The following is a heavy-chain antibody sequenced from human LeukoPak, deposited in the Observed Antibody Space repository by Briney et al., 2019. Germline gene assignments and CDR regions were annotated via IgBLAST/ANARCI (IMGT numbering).Heavy chain of an antibody. CDR2: IYSGGST. Sequence: GGSLRLSCAASGFTVSSNYMSWARQAPGKGLEWVSVIYSGGSTYYADSVKGRFTISRDNSKNTLYLQMNSLRAEDTAVYYCAREGLVSPVDYWGQGTLVTVSS. D-gene: IGHD3/OR15-3a*01. J-gene: IGHJ4*02. V-gene: IGHV3-66*01. CDR3: AREGLVSPVDY. CDR1: GFTVSSNY.